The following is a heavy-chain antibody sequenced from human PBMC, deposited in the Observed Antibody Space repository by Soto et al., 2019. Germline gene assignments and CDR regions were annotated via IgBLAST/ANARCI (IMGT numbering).Heavy chain of an antibody. V-gene: IGHV4-31*03. D-gene: IGHD6-19*01. CDR1: GGSISSGGYY. Sequence: QVQLQESGPGLVKPSQTLSLTCTVSGGSISSGGYYWSWIRQHPGKGLEWIGYIYYSGSTYYNPSLKSRVTISVDTSTNQFSLKLSSVTAADTAVYYCARVGGGYSSGWYSPAHYYYYGMDVWGQGTTVTVSS. CDR2: IYYSGST. CDR3: ARVGGGYSSGWYSPAHYYYYGMDV. J-gene: IGHJ6*02.